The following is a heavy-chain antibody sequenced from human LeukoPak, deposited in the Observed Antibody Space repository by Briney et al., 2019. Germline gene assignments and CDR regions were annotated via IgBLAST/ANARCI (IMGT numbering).Heavy chain of an antibody. CDR1: GGSISSYY. J-gene: IGHJ4*02. CDR2: IYYSGST. D-gene: IGHD3-16*02. V-gene: IGHV4-59*01. CDR3: ARASYDYVWGSDRFVY. Sequence: SETLSLTCTVSGGSISSYYWSWIRQPPGKGLEWIGYIYYSGSTNYNPSLKSRVTISVDTSKNQFSLKLSSVTAADTAVYYCARASYDYVWGSDRFVYWGQGTLVTVSS.